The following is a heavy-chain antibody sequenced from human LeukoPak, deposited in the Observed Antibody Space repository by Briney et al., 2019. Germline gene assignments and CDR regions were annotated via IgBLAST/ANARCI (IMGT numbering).Heavy chain of an antibody. J-gene: IGHJ3*02. CDR3: AKGLRYFDWYSSDDAFDI. CDR1: GFTFSSYA. D-gene: IGHD3-9*01. Sequence: GGSLRLSCAASGFTFSSYAMSWVRQAPGKGLERVSAISGSGGSTYYADSVKGRFTISRDNSKNTLYLQMNSLRAEDTAVYYCAKGLRYFDWYSSDDAFDIWGQGTMVTVSS. V-gene: IGHV3-23*01. CDR2: ISGSGGST.